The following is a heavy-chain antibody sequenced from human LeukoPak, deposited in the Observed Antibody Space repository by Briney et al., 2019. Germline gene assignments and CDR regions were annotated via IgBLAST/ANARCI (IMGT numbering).Heavy chain of an antibody. CDR2: INRSGST. V-gene: IGHV4-34*01. J-gene: IGHJ4*02. CDR1: GGSFSGYY. Sequence: SETLSLTCAVYGGSFSGYYWSWIRQPPGKGLEWIGEINRSGSTNYNPSLKSRVTISVDTSKNQFSLKLSSVTAADTAVYYCARAMRYYYDSSGLHYWGQGTLVTVSS. CDR3: ARAMRYYYDSSGLHY. D-gene: IGHD3-22*01.